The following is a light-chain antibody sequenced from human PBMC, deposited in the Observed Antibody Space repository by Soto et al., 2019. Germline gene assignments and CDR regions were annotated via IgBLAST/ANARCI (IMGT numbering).Light chain of an antibody. V-gene: IGLV2-14*01. CDR3: NSYTTSNTRQIV. CDR2: DVS. J-gene: IGLJ1*01. CDR1: SSDVGGYNY. Sequence: QSVLTQPASVSGSPGQSITISCTGTSSDVGGYNYVSWYQQHPSKAPKFMIYDVSNRPSGVSTRFSGSKSGNTASLTISGLQVEDEAVYYCNSYTTSNTRQIVFGTGTKVTVL.